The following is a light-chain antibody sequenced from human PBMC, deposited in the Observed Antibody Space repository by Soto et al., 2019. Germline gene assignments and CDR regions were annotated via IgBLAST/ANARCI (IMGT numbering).Light chain of an antibody. Sequence: DIVLTQSPGTLSLSPGERATLSCRASHTISSSYLAWYQQKPGQAPRLLIYGISSRASGIPDRFRGSGSGTDFTLTITRPEPEDSAVYYCQQYDTLPRTFGQGTKVEIK. J-gene: IGKJ1*01. CDR3: QQYDTLPRT. CDR1: HTISSSY. CDR2: GIS. V-gene: IGKV3-20*01.